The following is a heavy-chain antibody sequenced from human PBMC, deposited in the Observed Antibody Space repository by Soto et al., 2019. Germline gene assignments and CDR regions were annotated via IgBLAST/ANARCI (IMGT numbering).Heavy chain of an antibody. CDR3: ARVGYYDSSGYWPFDY. CDR2: IKQDGSEK. D-gene: IGHD3-22*01. V-gene: IGHV3-7*01. Sequence: HPGGSLRLSCAASGFTFSSYWMSWVRQAPGKGLEWVANIKQDGSEKYYVDSVKGRFTISRDNAKNSLYLQMNSLRAEDTAVYYCARVGYYDSSGYWPFDYWGQGTLVTVSS. CDR1: GFTFSSYW. J-gene: IGHJ4*02.